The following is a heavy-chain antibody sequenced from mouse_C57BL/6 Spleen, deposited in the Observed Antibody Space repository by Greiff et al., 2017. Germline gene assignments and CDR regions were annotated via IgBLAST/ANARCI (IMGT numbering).Heavy chain of an antibody. V-gene: IGHV2-6-1*01. CDR3: ARHSPHYYGSSYGYFDV. CDR1: GFSLTSYG. J-gene: IGHJ1*03. Sequence: VKLQESGPGLVAPSQSLSITCTVSGFSLTSYGVHWVRQPPGKGLEWLVVIWSDGSTTYNSALKSRLSISKDNSKSQVFLKMNSLQTDDTAMYYCARHSPHYYGSSYGYFDVWGTGTTVTVSS. CDR2: IWSDGST. D-gene: IGHD1-1*01.